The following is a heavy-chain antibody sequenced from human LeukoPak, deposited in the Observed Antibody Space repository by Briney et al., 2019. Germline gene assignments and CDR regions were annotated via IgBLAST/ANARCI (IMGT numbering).Heavy chain of an antibody. CDR2: IYYSGST. J-gene: IGHJ1*01. V-gene: IGHV4-31*03. Sequence: ASETLSLTCTVSGGSISSGGYHWSWIRQHPGQGLEWIGYIYYSGSTYYNPSLKSRVTILLDTSKNQFSLKLSSVTAADTAVYYCATYNRDGYNFAFQHWGQGTLVTVSS. CDR1: GGSISSGGYH. D-gene: IGHD5-24*01. CDR3: ATYNRDGYNFAFQH.